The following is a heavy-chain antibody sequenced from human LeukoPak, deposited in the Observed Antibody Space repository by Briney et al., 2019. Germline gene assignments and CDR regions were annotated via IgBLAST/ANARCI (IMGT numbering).Heavy chain of an antibody. V-gene: IGHV3-7*01. Sequence: GGSLRLSCVASGFTFSGYWMSWVRQAPGKGLEWVANIKQDGNEEYYVDSVKGRFTISRDNAKNSLYLQMNSLRAEDTAVYYCARDTRRGYSYGSDYWGQGTLVTVSS. J-gene: IGHJ4*02. CDR2: IKQDGNEE. CDR3: ARDTRRGYSYGSDY. CDR1: GFTFSGYW. D-gene: IGHD5-18*01.